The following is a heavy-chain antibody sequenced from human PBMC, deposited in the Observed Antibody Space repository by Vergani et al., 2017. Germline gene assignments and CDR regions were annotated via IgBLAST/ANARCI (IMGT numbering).Heavy chain of an antibody. CDR3: ARSNNAYYDFWSGYSGAYYFDY. V-gene: IGHV4-59*01. D-gene: IGHD3-3*01. CDR2: IYYSGST. Sequence: QVQLQESGPGLVKPSETLSLTCTVSGGSISSYYWSWIRQPQGKGLEWIGYIYYSGSTNYNPYLKSRVTISVDTSKNQFSLKLSSVTAADTAVYYCARSNNAYYDFWSGYSGAYYFDYWGQGTLVTVSS. CDR1: GGSISSYY. J-gene: IGHJ4*02.